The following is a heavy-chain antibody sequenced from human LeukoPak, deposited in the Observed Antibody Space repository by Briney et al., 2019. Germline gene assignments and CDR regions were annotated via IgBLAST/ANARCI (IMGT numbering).Heavy chain of an antibody. CDR2: ISGSGGST. D-gene: IGHD6-13*01. CDR3: AKGAAAGLSAWGYFDY. V-gene: IGHV3-23*01. CDR1: GFTFSSYA. J-gene: IGHJ4*02. Sequence: PGGSLRLSCAASGFTFSSYAMSWVRQAPGKGLEWVSAISGSGGSTYYAGSVKGRFTISRDNSKNTLYLQMNSLRAEDTAVYYCAKGAAAGLSAWGYFDYWGQGTLVTVSS.